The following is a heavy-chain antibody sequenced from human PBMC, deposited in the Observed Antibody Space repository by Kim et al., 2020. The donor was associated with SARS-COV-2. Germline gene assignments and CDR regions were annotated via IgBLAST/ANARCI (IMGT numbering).Heavy chain of an antibody. CDR1: GYTFTSYG. CDR3: ARSCSSTSCYDGYYYYGMDV. D-gene: IGHD2-2*01. J-gene: IGHJ6*02. Sequence: ASVKVSCKASGYTFTSYGISWVRQAPGQGLEWMGWISAYNGNTNYAQKLQGRVTMTTDTSTSTAYMELRSLRSDDTAVYYCARSCSSTSCYDGYYYYGMDVWGQGTTVTVSS. CDR2: ISAYNGNT. V-gene: IGHV1-18*04.